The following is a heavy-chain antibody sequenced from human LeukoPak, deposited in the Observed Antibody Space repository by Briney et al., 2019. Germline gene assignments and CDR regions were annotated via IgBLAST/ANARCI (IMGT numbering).Heavy chain of an antibody. CDR2: ISGSGGST. D-gene: IGHD1-26*01. J-gene: IGHJ4*02. CDR1: GFTFSSYA. CDR3: AKDPSRRELRVALY. Sequence: GGSLRLSCAASGFTFSSYAMSWVRQAPGKGLEWVTAISGSGGSTYYADSVKGRFTISRDNSKNTLYLQMNSLRAEDTAVYYCAKDPSRRELRVALYWGQGTLVTVSS. V-gene: IGHV3-23*01.